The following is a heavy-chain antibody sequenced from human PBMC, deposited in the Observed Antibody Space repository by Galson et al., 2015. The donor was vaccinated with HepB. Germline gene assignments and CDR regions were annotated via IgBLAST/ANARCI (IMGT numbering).Heavy chain of an antibody. J-gene: IGHJ6*03. Sequence: SLRLSCAASGFTFSSYGMHWVRQAPGKGLEWVAVISYDGSNKYYADSVKGRFTISRDNSKNTLYLQMNSLRAEDTAVYYCAKGRGYYYYMDVWGKGTTVTVSS. CDR1: GFTFSSYG. CDR3: AKGRGYYYYMDV. CDR2: ISYDGSNK. V-gene: IGHV3-30*18.